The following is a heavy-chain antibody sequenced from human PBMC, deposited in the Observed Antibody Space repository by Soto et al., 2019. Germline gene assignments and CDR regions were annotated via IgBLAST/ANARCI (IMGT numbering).Heavy chain of an antibody. CDR3: ARGDQLLLFYYGMDV. V-gene: IGHV3-30-3*01. Sequence: GGSLRLSCAASGFTFSSYAMHWVRQAPGKGLEWVAVISYDGSNKYYADSVKGRFTISRDNSKNTLYLQMNSLRAEDTAVYYCARGDQLLLFYYGMDVWGQGTTVTVSS. J-gene: IGHJ6*02. D-gene: IGHD2-2*01. CDR2: ISYDGSNK. CDR1: GFTFSSYA.